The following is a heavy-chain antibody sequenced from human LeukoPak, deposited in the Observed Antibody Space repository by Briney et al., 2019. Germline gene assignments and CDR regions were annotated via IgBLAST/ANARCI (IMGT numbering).Heavy chain of an antibody. Sequence: GGSLRLSCAASGFTFSSYSMNWVRQAPGKGREWVSYISSSSSTIYYADSVKGRFTISRDNAKNSLYLQMNSLRAEDTAVYYCASEPDYDSSGYHRLFDYWGQGTLVTVSS. J-gene: IGHJ4*02. CDR2: ISSSSSTI. V-gene: IGHV3-48*01. CDR3: ASEPDYDSSGYHRLFDY. D-gene: IGHD3-22*01. CDR1: GFTFSSYS.